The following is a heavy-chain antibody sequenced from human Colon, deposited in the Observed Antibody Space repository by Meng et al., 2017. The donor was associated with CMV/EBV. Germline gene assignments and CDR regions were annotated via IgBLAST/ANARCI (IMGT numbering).Heavy chain of an antibody. CDR3: AHGSSIATTY. D-gene: IGHD5-24*01. V-gene: IGHV4-34*01. Sequence: QFQLQQWGAGLFEASEPLSLTYAVYGAFSGYYWSWTRQAPGKGLEWXGEINHSGSTSYNPSLKSRVTISVDMSKNQFSLKLSSVTAADTAGYYCAHGSSIATTYWGQGTLVTVSS. J-gene: IGHJ4*02. CDR2: INHSGST. CDR1: GAFSGYY.